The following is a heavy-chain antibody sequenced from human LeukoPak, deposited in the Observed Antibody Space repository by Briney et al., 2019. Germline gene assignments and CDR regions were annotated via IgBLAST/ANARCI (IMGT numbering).Heavy chain of an antibody. V-gene: IGHV2-5*02. CDR2: IYWDDDK. Sequence: VSGPTLVKPTRTLTLTCTFSGFSLSTSGVGVGWIRQPPGKALEWLALIYWDDDKRYSPSLKSRLTITKDTSKNQVVLTMTNMDPVDTATYYCAHRLDYYDSSGYLQWGQGTLVTVSS. CDR1: GFSLSTSGVG. D-gene: IGHD3-22*01. CDR3: AHRLDYYDSSGYLQ. J-gene: IGHJ4*02.